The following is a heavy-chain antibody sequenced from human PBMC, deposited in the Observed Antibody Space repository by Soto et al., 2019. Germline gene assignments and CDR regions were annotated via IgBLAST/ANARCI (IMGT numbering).Heavy chain of an antibody. CDR1: GGSISSYY. Sequence: SETLSLTCTVSGGSISSYYWSWIRQPPGKGLEWIGYIYYSGSTNYNPSLKSRVTISVDTSKNQFSLKLSSGTAADTAVYYCARVGKYSGSYYDYWGQGTLVTVSS. V-gene: IGHV4-59*01. CDR2: IYYSGST. CDR3: ARVGKYSGSYYDY. J-gene: IGHJ4*02. D-gene: IGHD1-26*01.